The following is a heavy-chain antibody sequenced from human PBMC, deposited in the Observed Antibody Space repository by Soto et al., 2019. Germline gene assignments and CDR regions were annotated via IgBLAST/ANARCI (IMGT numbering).Heavy chain of an antibody. J-gene: IGHJ6*02. CDR1: GGTFRRYA. D-gene: IGHD2-15*01. CDR3: ARDRPALLLTYYGMDV. Sequence: GASVKVSCQASGGTFRRYAFSWVRQAPGQGLEGMGGIIPIFGTANYAQKFQGRVTITADESTSTAYMELSSLRSEDTAVYYCARDRPALLLTYYGMDVWGQGTTVTVSS. V-gene: IGHV1-69*13. CDR2: IIPIFGTA.